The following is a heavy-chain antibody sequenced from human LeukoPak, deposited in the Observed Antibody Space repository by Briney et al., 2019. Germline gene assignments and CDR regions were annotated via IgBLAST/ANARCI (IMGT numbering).Heavy chain of an antibody. D-gene: IGHD1-7*01. J-gene: IGHJ4*02. Sequence: PGGSLRLSCAASGFTFSSYGMHWVRQAPGKGLEWVAVISYDGSNKYYADSVKGRFTVSRDNSKNTLDLQMNSLRAEDTAVYYCATFELELSYWGQGTLVTVSS. CDR3: ATFELELSY. CDR1: GFTFSSYG. V-gene: IGHV3-30*03. CDR2: ISYDGSNK.